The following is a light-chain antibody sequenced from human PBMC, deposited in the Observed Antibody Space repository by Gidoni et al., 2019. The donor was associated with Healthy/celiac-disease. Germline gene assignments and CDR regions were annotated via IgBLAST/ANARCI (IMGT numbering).Light chain of an antibody. CDR2: QDS. J-gene: IGLJ2*01. V-gene: IGLV3-1*01. CDR1: KLGDKY. CDR3: QAWDSSTVV. Sequence: YELTQPPPVSFSPGQTASITCSGDKLGDKYACWYQQKPGQSPVLVIYQDSKRPSGIPERFSGSNSGNTATLTISGTQAMDEADYYCQAWDSSTVVFGGGTKLTVL.